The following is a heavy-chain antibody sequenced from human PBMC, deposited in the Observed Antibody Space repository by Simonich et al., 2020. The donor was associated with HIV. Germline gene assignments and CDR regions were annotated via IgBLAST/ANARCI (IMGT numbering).Heavy chain of an antibody. CDR3: ARLTAGGLGEYFQH. V-gene: IGHV4-34*01. D-gene: IGHD6-13*01. CDR2: INHSGIT. J-gene: IGHJ1*01. Sequence: QVQLQQWGAGLLKPSETLSLTCAVYGGSFSDYYWSWIRQPPGKGLEWIGEINHSGITNYNPSLKSRVTISVDTSKNQFSLKLSSVTAADTAVYYCARLTAGGLGEYFQHWGQGTLVTVSS. CDR1: GGSFSDYY.